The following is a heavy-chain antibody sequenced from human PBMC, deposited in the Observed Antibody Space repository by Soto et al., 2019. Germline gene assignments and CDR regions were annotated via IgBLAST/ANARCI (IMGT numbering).Heavy chain of an antibody. D-gene: IGHD6-13*01. J-gene: IGHJ4*02. CDR2: ISYDGSNQ. Sequence: QVQLVESGGGVVQPGRSLRLSCAASGFSFSSYAMHWVRQAPGKGLEWVAVISYDGSNQHYADSVKGRFTISRDHSKNTLYLQMNSLRAEDTAVYHCAKDRGCSWSLDYWGQGTLVTVSS. CDR3: AKDRGCSWSLDY. CDR1: GFSFSSYA. V-gene: IGHV3-30*18.